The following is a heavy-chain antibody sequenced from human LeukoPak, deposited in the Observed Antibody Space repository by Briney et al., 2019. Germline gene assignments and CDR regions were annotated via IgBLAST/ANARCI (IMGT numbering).Heavy chain of an antibody. Sequence: PAASVKVSCKASGGTFSSYAISWVRQAPGQGLEWMGGIIPIFGTANYAQKFQGRVTITADESTSTAYMELSSLRSEDTAVYYCARAGGYGDDRGYWFDPWGQGTLVTVSS. V-gene: IGHV1-69*13. CDR1: GGTFSSYA. CDR2: IIPIFGTA. D-gene: IGHD4-17*01. CDR3: ARAGGYGDDRGYWFDP. J-gene: IGHJ5*02.